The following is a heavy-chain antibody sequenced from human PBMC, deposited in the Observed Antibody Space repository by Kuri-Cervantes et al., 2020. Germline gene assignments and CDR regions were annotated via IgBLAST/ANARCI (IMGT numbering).Heavy chain of an antibody. CDR3: ARVRWEPPYHYGMDV. V-gene: IGHV3-30*12. CDR1: GFTFSSYG. J-gene: IGHJ6*02. Sequence: GESLKISCAASGFTFSSYGMHWVRQAPGKGLEWVAVISYDVSNKYYADSVKGRFTISRDNSKNTLYLQMNSLRAEDTAVYYCARVRWEPPYHYGMDVWGQGTTVTVSS. CDR2: ISYDVSNK. D-gene: IGHD1-26*01.